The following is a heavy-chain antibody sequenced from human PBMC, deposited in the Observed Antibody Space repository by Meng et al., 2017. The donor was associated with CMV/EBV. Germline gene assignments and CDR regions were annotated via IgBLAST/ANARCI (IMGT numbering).Heavy chain of an antibody. CDR3: AVSRPGGGACDY. D-gene: IGHD3-16*01. J-gene: IGHJ4*02. Sequence: EEVYEPGPGLVNPAHPQALSCTVSGTSIKNCHRKSVRQPAGQGLDWIGLSQVIQHTVYKPSIKSRVTVSQDASTRQFSLTLNSVTAADTSTYYCAVSRPGGGACDYWGQGILVTVSS. V-gene: IGHV4-4*07. CDR1: GTSIKNCH. CDR2: SQVIQHT.